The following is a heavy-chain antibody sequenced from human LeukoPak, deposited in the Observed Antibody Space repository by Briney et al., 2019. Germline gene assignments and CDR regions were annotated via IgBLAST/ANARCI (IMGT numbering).Heavy chain of an antibody. Sequence: SETLSLTCTVSGGSISSSSYYWGWIRQPPGKGLEWIGSIYYSGSTYYNPSLKSRVTISVDTSKNQFSLKLSSVTAADTAVYYCARLLRSLPPLYYYYYMDVWGKGTTVTVSS. CDR3: ARLLRSLPPLYYYYYMDV. J-gene: IGHJ6*03. V-gene: IGHV4-39*01. D-gene: IGHD3-3*01. CDR1: GGSISSSSYY. CDR2: IYYSGST.